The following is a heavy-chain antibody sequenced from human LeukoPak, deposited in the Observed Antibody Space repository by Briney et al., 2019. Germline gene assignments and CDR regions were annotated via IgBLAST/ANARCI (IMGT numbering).Heavy chain of an antibody. Sequence: SETLSLTCTVAAGSIRSYYGSWIRQSPGNGLEWIGYIHYSGNTNYNPSLKSRVTMSEDTSKNQVSLKLTSVTAADTAVYYCARAFRDSGSYDWFDPWGQGTLVNVSS. CDR2: IHYSGNT. V-gene: IGHV4-59*01. D-gene: IGHD1-26*01. CDR1: AGSIRSYY. CDR3: ARAFRDSGSYDWFDP. J-gene: IGHJ5*02.